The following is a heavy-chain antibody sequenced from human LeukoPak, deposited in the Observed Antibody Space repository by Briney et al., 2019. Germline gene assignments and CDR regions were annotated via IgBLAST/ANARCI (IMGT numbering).Heavy chain of an antibody. J-gene: IGHJ6*02. CDR1: GYTFTSYG. Sequence: GASVKVSCKASGYTFTSYGISWVRQAPGQGLEWMGWISAYNGNTNYAQKLQGRVTMTTDTSTSTAYMELRSLRSEDTAVYYCARSPPYGDYLEAVDYYYGMDVWGQGTTVTVSS. CDR3: ARSPPYGDYLEAVDYYYGMDV. V-gene: IGHV1-18*01. CDR2: ISAYNGNT. D-gene: IGHD4-17*01.